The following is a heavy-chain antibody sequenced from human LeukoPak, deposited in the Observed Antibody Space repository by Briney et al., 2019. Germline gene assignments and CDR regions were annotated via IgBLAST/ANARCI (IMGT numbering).Heavy chain of an antibody. J-gene: IGHJ4*02. CDR2: MSPNSGGT. CDR1: GYTFTSYD. CDR3: ARGPPNWGYDY. V-gene: IGHV1-8*01. Sequence: VASVKVSCKASGYTFTSYDLNWVRQATGQRPEWMGWMSPNSGGTGYAQKFQDRVTMTRNTSISTAYMELSSLRSDDTAVYYCARGPPNWGYDYWGPGTLVTVSS. D-gene: IGHD7-27*01.